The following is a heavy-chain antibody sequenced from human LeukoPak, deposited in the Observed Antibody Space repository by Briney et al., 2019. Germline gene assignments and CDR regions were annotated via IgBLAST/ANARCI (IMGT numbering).Heavy chain of an antibody. CDR3: ARGLFHDFWSGYYH. V-gene: IGHV1-8*02. CDR2: MNPNSGNT. D-gene: IGHD3-3*01. CDR1: VYTFTSYV. Sequence: ASVKVSCKASVYTFTSYVINWVRQATGQGLEWMGWMNPNSGNTGYAQKFQGRVTMTRNTSISTAYMELSSLRSEDTAVYYCARGLFHDFWSGYYHWGQGTLVTVSS. J-gene: IGHJ5*02.